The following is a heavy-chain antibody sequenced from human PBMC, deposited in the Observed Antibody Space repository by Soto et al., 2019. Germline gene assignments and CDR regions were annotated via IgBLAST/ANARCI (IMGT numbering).Heavy chain of an antibody. J-gene: IGHJ6*02. CDR3: ARDITGTTFHYYYYGMDV. V-gene: IGHV4-4*02. D-gene: IGHD1-7*01. Sequence: SETLSLTCAVSGGSISSSNWWSWVRQPPGKGLEWIGEIYHSGSTNYNPSLKSRVTISVDKSKNQFSLKLSSVTAADTAVYYCARDITGTTFHYYYYGMDVWGQGTTVTVSS. CDR2: IYHSGST. CDR1: GGSISSSNW.